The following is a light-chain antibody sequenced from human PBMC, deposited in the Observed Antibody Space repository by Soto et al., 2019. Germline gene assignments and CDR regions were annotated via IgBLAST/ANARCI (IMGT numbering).Light chain of an antibody. Sequence: DIQMTQSPSSLSVSVGDRVTITCRASQGTSNYLAWYQQKPGKVPHLLIYAASTLQPGVPSRFSGSGSGTDFTLTISSLQPEDVATYYCQKCNSAPWTFGQGTKVEIK. V-gene: IGKV1-27*01. J-gene: IGKJ1*01. CDR2: AAS. CDR1: QGTSNY. CDR3: QKCNSAPWT.